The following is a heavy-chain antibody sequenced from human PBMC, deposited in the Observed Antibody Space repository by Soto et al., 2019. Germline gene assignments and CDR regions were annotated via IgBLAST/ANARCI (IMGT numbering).Heavy chain of an antibody. CDR3: ATDYMSYAVVISAFDI. V-gene: IGHV3-48*01. J-gene: IGHJ3*02. D-gene: IGHD4-4*01. Sequence: GGSLRLSCAASGFTFSSYSMNWVRQAPGKGLEWVSYISSSSSTIYYADSVKGRFTISRDNAKNSLYLQMNSLRAEDTAVYYCATDYMSYAVVISAFDIWGQGTMVTVSS. CDR1: GFTFSSYS. CDR2: ISSSSSTI.